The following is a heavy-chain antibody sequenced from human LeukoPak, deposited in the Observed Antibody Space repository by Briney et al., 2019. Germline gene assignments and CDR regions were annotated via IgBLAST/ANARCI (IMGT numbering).Heavy chain of an antibody. D-gene: IGHD4-17*01. CDR2: INPNSGGT. J-gene: IGHJ4*02. Sequence: ASVKVSCKASGFTFTGHFMHWVRQAPGQGLEWMGWINPNSGGTNYAQKFQGRVTMTRDTSISTAYMELSRLRSDDTAVYYCARLYGRYYFDYWGQGTLVTVSS. CDR1: GFTFTGHF. V-gene: IGHV1-2*02. CDR3: ARLYGRYYFDY.